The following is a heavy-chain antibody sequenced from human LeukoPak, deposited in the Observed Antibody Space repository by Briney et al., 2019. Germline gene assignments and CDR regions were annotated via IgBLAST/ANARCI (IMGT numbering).Heavy chain of an antibody. CDR2: ISGSGGST. CDR1: GFTFSSYS. V-gene: IGHV3-23*01. D-gene: IGHD3-3*01. Sequence: GGSLRLSCAASGFTFSSYSMNWVRQAPGKGLEWVSAISGSGGSTYYADSVKGRFTISRDNSKNTLYLQMNSLRAEDTAVYYCAKRDFWSGYFGWGQGTLVTVSS. J-gene: IGHJ4*02. CDR3: AKRDFWSGYFG.